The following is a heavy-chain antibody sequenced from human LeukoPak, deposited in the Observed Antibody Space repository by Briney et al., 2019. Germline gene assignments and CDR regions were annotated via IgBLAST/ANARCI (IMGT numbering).Heavy chain of an antibody. J-gene: IGHJ4*02. CDR3: GWGSGTHPDY. CDR2: IREDGTEK. V-gene: IGHV3-7*03. CDR1: GFTFSGAW. D-gene: IGHD3-10*01. Sequence: GGSLRLSCTASGFTFSGAWMTWVRQAPGKGLEWVANIREDGTEKNYVDSVKGRFTISRDNAKNSLFLQMSNLRDDDTAVYYCGWGSGTHPDYWGQGTLVTVSS.